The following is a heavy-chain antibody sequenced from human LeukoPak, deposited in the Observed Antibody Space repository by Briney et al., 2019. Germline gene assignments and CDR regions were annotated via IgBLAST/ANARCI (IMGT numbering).Heavy chain of an antibody. V-gene: IGHV3-48*02. CDR1: GFTFSTYG. J-gene: IGHJ4*02. CDR3: ARASRSGYDS. CDR2: IGHSSDAI. D-gene: IGHD3-22*01. Sequence: GGSLRLSCVASGFTFSTYGMNWVRQAPGKGLEWVSYIGHSSDAIYYVDSVRGRFTISRDNAKNSLYLHMNSLRDEDTAVYYCARASRSGYDSWGQGTLVTVSS.